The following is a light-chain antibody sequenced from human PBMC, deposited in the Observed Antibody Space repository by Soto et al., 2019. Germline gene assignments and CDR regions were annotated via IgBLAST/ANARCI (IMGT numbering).Light chain of an antibody. CDR3: ASYSTGDTLYV. V-gene: IGLV2-14*01. Sequence: SALTQPASVSGSPGQSITISCTGTRGDVGAFNYVSWYQLHPGKAPKLVIYDVTSRPSGVSSRFSGSKSGNTASLSISGLQAEDEGDYYCASYSTGDTLYVFGSGTKVTVL. CDR1: RGDVGAFNY. J-gene: IGLJ1*01. CDR2: DVT.